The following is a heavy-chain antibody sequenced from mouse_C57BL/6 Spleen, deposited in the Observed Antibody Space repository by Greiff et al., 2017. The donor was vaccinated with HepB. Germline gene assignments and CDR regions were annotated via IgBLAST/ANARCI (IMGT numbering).Heavy chain of an antibody. D-gene: IGHD1-1*01. J-gene: IGHJ4*01. CDR1: GYTFPSYW. CDR3: ASLTTGYAMDY. Sequence: QVQLQQPGAELVRPGSSVKLSCKASGYTFPSYWMHWVKQRPIQGLEWIGNIDPSDSETHYNQKFKDKATLTVDKSSSTAYMQLSSLTSEDSAVYYCASLTTGYAMDYWGQGTSVTVSS. CDR2: IDPSDSET. V-gene: IGHV1-52*01.